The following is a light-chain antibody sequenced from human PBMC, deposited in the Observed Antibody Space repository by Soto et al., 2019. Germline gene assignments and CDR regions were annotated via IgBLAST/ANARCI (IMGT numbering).Light chain of an antibody. J-gene: IGKJ5*01. CDR2: DAS. Sequence: EIVMTQSPATLSVSPGERVTLSCRASQRVSSYLAWYQQKPGQAPRLLIYDASNRATGIPARFTGSGSGTDFTLTISRLEPEDFAVYYCQQRNSWPITFGQGTRLEIK. CDR1: QRVSSY. CDR3: QQRNSWPIT. V-gene: IGKV3-11*01.